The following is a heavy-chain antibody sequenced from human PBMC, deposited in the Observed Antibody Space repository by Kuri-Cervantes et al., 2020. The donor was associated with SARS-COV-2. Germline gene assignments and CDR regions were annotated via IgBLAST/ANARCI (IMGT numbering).Heavy chain of an antibody. V-gene: IGHV3-48*01. CDR3: ATPAPEYGGNSGGWVF. CDR1: GFTFSSYW. J-gene: IGHJ4*02. Sequence: GESLKISCAASGFTFSSYWMNWVRQAPGKGLEWVSYISSSSSTIYYADSVKGRFTISRDDAKKSLYLQMNSLRAEDTAVYYCATPAPEYGGNSGGWVFWGQGTLVTVSS. CDR2: ISSSSSTI. D-gene: IGHD4-23*01.